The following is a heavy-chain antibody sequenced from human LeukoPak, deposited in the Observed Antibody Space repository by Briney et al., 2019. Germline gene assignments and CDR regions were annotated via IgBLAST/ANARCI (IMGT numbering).Heavy chain of an antibody. CDR3: AKVGSITMVRGVIFYYYYYMDV. CDR2: ISYDGSNK. V-gene: IGHV3-30*18. D-gene: IGHD3-10*01. J-gene: IGHJ6*03. CDR1: GFTFSSYG. Sequence: GGSLRLSCAASGFTFSSYGMHWVRQAPGKGPEWVAVISYDGSNKYYADSVKGRFTISRDNSKNTLYLQMNSLRAEDTAVYYCAKVGSITMVRGVIFYYYYYMDVWGKGTTVTISS.